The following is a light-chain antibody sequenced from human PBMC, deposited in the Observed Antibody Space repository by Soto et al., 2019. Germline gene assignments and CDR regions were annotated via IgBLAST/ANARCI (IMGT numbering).Light chain of an antibody. J-gene: IGKJ4*01. Sequence: EIVLTQSPGTLSLSPGERATLSCRASQRVSSNFVAWYQEKPGQAPRLLIYGASSRATGIPDRFSGSGSGTDFPLTISRLEPEDFAVYYCQQYGSSPLTFGGGTKVDIK. CDR1: QRVSSNF. CDR3: QQYGSSPLT. CDR2: GAS. V-gene: IGKV3-20*01.